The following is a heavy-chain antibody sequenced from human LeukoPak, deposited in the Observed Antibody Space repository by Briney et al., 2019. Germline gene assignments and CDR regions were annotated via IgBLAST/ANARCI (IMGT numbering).Heavy chain of an antibody. CDR3: ARDQRRGTAMAHNSMDV. J-gene: IGHJ6*02. V-gene: IGHV3-33*01. CDR2: IWYDGSNK. Sequence: HPGGSLRLSCAASGFTFSSYGMHWVRQAPGKGLEWVAVIWYDGSNKYYADSVKGRFTISRDNSKNTLYLQMNSLRAEDTAVYYCARDQRRGTAMAHNSMDVWGQGTTVTVSS. D-gene: IGHD5-18*01. CDR1: GFTFSSYG.